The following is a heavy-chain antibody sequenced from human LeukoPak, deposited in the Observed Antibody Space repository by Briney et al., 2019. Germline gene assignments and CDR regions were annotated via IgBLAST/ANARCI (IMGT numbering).Heavy chain of an antibody. J-gene: IGHJ6*02. CDR2: INHSGST. D-gene: IGHD3-10*01. V-gene: IGHV4-34*01. CDR1: GGSFSGYY. Sequence: SETLSLTCAVYGGSFSGYYWSWIRQPPGKGLEGIGEINHSGSTNYNPSLKTRVTISVDTSKNQFSLKLSSVTAADTAVYYCARVLVVRGVIGPQAWSWIAQYYYYGMDVWGQGTTVTVSS. CDR3: ARVLVVRGVIGPQAWSWIAQYYYYGMDV.